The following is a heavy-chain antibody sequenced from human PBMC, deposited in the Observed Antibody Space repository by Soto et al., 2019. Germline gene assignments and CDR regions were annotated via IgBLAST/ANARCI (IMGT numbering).Heavy chain of an antibody. Sequence: AISGSGGSTYYADSVKGRFTISRDNSKNTLYLQMNSLRAEDMAVYYCAKDYYDSSGYQIYYFDYWGQGTLVTVSS. J-gene: IGHJ4*02. CDR2: ISGSGGST. CDR3: AKDYYDSSGYQIYYFDY. V-gene: IGHV3-23*01. D-gene: IGHD3-22*01.